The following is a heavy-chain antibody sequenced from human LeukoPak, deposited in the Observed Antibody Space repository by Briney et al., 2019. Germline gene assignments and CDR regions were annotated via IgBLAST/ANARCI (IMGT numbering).Heavy chain of an antibody. J-gene: IGHJ4*02. CDR1: GGSISSYY. CDR2: IYYSGST. CDR3: ARERAIVATVYFDY. V-gene: IGHV4-59*01. D-gene: IGHD5-12*01. Sequence: SETLSLTCTVSGGSISSYYWGWIRQPPGKGLEWITYIYYSGSTNYNPSLKSRVTISVDTSKNQFSLKLSSVTAADTAVYYCARERAIVATVYFDYWGQGTLVTVSS.